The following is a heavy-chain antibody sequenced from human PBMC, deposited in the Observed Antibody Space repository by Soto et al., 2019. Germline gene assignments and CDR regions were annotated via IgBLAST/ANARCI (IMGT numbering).Heavy chain of an antibody. V-gene: IGHV3-64D*06. D-gene: IGHD2-15*01. CDR2: VSTSGRST. CDR3: VKQAHGLDGVAFDY. Sequence: RRLSCSASGFIFSESTIYWVRQVPGKGLEAISAVSTSGRSTYYADSVKDRFTISRDNSKNTLFLQMGSLRPEDTAIYYCVKQAHGLDGVAFDYWGQGTQVTV. J-gene: IGHJ4*02. CDR1: GFIFSEST.